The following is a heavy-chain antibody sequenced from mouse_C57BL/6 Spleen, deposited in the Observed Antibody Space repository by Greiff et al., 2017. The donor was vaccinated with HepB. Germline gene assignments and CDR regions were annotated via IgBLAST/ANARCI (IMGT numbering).Heavy chain of an antibody. CDR1: GYTFTSYW. J-gene: IGHJ2*01. CDR3: ARGYLDY. Sequence: QVHVKQPGAELVRPGSSVKLSCKASGYTFTSYWMDWVKQRPGQGLEWIGNIYPSDSETHYNQKFKDKATLTVDKSSSTAYMQLSSLTSEDSAVYYCARGYLDYWGQGTTLTVSS. CDR2: IYPSDSET. V-gene: IGHV1-61*01.